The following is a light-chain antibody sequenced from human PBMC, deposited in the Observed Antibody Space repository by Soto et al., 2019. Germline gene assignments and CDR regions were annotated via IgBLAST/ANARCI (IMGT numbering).Light chain of an antibody. Sequence: ALDQPAAVYGSRVDLGTIPCIKTSSDVGGYNYVSWYQQHPGKAPKLMIYDVSNRPSGVSNRFSGSKSGNTASLTISGLQAEDEADYYCSSYPSSSTPYVFGTGTKVAVL. CDR2: DVS. J-gene: IGLJ1*01. V-gene: IGLV2-14*01. CDR1: SSDVGGYNY. CDR3: SSYPSSSTPYV.